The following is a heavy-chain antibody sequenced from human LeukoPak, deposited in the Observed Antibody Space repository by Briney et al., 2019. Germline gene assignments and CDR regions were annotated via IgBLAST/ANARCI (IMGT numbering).Heavy chain of an antibody. CDR1: GFTFSSYS. CDR2: ISSSSSYI. V-gene: IGHV3-21*01. D-gene: IGHD3-22*01. Sequence: GGSLRLSCAASGFTFSSYSMNWVRQAPGKGLEWVSSISSSSSYIYYADSVKGRFTISRDNAKNSLYLQMNSLRAEDTAVYYCAREDYDSTYFDIWGQGTMVTVSS. CDR3: AREDYDSTYFDI. J-gene: IGHJ3*02.